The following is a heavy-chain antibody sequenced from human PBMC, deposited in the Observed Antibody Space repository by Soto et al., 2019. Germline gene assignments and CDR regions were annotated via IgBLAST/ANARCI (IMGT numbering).Heavy chain of an antibody. CDR3: ARDSRGRAIFDS. CDR2: TSASMVT. J-gene: IGHJ4*02. D-gene: IGHD6-19*01. V-gene: IGHV1-18*01. CDR1: GYTFTSYG. Sequence: QVQLVQSGGEVKKPGASVKVSCRASGYTFTSYGISWVRQAPGQGLEWLGWTSASMVTNYAQKFQGRVTMTTDTSTRTAYMELRSLRFDDTAVYYCARDSRGRAIFDSWGQGTLVTVSS.